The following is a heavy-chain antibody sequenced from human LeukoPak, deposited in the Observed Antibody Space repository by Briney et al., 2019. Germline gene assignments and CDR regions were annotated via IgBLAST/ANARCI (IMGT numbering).Heavy chain of an antibody. CDR2: IYYSGST. Sequence: PSETLSLTCTVSGGSISSSSYYWGWIRQPPGKGLEWIGSIYYSGSTYYNPSLKSRVTISVDTSKNQFSLKLSSVTAADTAVYYCVRSYYDILTGYRVTYYFDYWGQGTLVTVSS. V-gene: IGHV4-39*01. CDR1: GGSISSSSYY. CDR3: VRSYYDILTGYRVTYYFDY. D-gene: IGHD3-9*01. J-gene: IGHJ4*02.